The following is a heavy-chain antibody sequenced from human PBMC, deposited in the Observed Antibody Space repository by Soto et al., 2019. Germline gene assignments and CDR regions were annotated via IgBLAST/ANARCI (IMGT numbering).Heavy chain of an antibody. CDR1: GGTFSSYA. D-gene: IGHD2-15*01. J-gene: IGHJ6*02. CDR3: ARSQGGSSSLDIYYYYYYGMDV. CDR2: IIPIFGTA. V-gene: IGHV1-69*01. Sequence: QVQLVQSGAEVKKPGSSVKVSCKAPGGTFSSYAISWVRQAPGQGLEWMGGIIPIFGTANYAQKFQGRVTITADESTGTGYMELCSRRSEDTAAYYCARSQGGSSSLDIYYYYYYGMDVWGQGNTVTVSS.